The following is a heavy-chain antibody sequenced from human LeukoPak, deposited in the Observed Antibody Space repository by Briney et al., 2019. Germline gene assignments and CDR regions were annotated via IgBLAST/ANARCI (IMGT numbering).Heavy chain of an antibody. Sequence: ASVKVSCKVSGYSLTELSIYWVRQAPGKGLEWMGGFDPDEEETIYAQKYQGRVTMTEDTSTDTAYMDLRSLRSEDTAVYYCARVSRPNYYGMDVWGQGTTVTVSS. V-gene: IGHV1-24*01. CDR3: ARVSRPNYYGMDV. J-gene: IGHJ6*02. CDR1: GYSLTELS. D-gene: IGHD3-16*02. CDR2: FDPDEEET.